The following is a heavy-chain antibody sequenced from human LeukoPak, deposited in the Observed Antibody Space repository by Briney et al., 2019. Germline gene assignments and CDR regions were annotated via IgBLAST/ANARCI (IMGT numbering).Heavy chain of an antibody. CDR1: GYTFTGYY. J-gene: IGHJ5*02. V-gene: IGHV1-2*02. CDR3: ASTLSLTVTNWFDP. Sequence: ASVKVSCKASGYTFTGYYMHWVRQAPGQGLEWMGWINPNSGGTNYAQKFQGRVIMTRDTSISTAYMELSRLRSDDTAVYYCASTLSLTVTNWFDPWGQGTLVTVSS. D-gene: IGHD4-17*01. CDR2: INPNSGGT.